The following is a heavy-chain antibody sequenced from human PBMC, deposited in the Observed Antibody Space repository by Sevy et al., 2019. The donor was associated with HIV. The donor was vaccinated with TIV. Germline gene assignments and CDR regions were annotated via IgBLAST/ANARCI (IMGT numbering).Heavy chain of an antibody. CDR2: IFGNGDFSISFRNGDVT. J-gene: IGHJ3*02. CDR3: AGGRYDSSGSFDAFDI. CDR1: GFTFNNYA. D-gene: IGHD3-22*01. Sequence: GGSLRLSCAASGFTFNNYAMNWVRQAPGKGLEWVSTIFGNGDFSISFRNGDVTYYADSVRGRFTISRDSSKNTLYLQMNSLRAEDTALYYCAGGRYDSSGSFDAFDIWGQGTMVTVSS. V-gene: IGHV3-23*01.